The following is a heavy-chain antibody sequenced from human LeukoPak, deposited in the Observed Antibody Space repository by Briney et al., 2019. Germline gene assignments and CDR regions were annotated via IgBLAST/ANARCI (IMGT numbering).Heavy chain of an antibody. D-gene: IGHD2-21*02. CDR1: GFSLSSYW. CDR2: VNSDGSSI. J-gene: IGHJ4*02. Sequence: AETLRLSCVASGFSLSSYWMYWIRQAPGKGLEWVSRVNSDGSSISYADSVKGRFTISRNNAKNTLFLQMSSLRADDTALYFCLVAICGGNCSHWGQGSLLTVSS. CDR3: LVAICGGNCSH. V-gene: IGHV3-74*01.